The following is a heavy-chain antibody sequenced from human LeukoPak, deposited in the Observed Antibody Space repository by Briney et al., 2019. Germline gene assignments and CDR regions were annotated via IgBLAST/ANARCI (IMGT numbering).Heavy chain of an antibody. D-gene: IGHD2-2*01. V-gene: IGHV1-24*01. CDR1: GYTLTELS. CDR3: ASIVVVPAAMVY. CDR2: FDPEDGET. Sequence: ASVKVSCKVSGYTLTELSMHWVRQAPGKGLEWMGGFDPEDGETIYAQKLQGRVTMTTDTSTSTAYMELRSLRSDDTAVYYCASIVVVPAAMVYWGQGTLVTVSS. J-gene: IGHJ4*02.